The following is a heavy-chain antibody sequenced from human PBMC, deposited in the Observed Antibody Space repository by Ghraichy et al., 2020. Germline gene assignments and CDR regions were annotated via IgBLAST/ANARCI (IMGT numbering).Heavy chain of an antibody. J-gene: IGHJ4*02. V-gene: IGHV4-38-2*01. CDR1: GHSVTGGYY. CDR2: VYAYGTT. D-gene: IGHD3-10*01. CDR3: ARSYYYGSKSHRYFDD. Sequence: SETLSLTCVVSGHSVTGGYYWGWIRQPPGKGLEWIGNVYAYGTTYYNPSLASRITISVDRPNNQLSLRVASVTAADTAVYYCARSYYYGSKSHRYFDDWGQGTLVTVSS.